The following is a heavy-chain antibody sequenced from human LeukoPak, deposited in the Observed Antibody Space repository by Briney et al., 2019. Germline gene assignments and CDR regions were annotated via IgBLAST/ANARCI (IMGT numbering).Heavy chain of an antibody. CDR1: GFTFTNYW. Sequence: GSLRLSCVASGFTFTNYWINWVRQAPGEGLEWVAHMKPDGTEKYYLDSVKGRFTISRDNAKNSLYLQMNSLRPEDTAVYYCARDPDILTGYFDYWGQGTLVTVSS. J-gene: IGHJ4*02. V-gene: IGHV3-7*01. D-gene: IGHD3-9*01. CDR3: ARDPDILTGYFDY. CDR2: MKPDGTEK.